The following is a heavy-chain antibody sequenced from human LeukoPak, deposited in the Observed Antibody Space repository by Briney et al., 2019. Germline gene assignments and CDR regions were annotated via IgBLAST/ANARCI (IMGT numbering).Heavy chain of an antibody. Sequence: GESLKISCKGSGYTFTSYWIGWVRQMPGTGLEWMGVIYPGDSDTRYSPSFQGQVTISADKSINTAYLQWSSLKATDTAMYYCARRGSGTYYLDSWGQGTLVTVSS. V-gene: IGHV5-51*01. D-gene: IGHD1-26*01. J-gene: IGHJ4*02. CDR3: ARRGSGTYYLDS. CDR2: IYPGDSDT. CDR1: GYTFTSYW.